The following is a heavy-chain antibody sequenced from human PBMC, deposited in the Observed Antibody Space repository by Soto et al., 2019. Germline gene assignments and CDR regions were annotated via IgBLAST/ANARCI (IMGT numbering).Heavy chain of an antibody. V-gene: IGHV3-30*18. Sequence: QSGGSLRLSCAASGFTFSSYGMHWVRQAPGKGLEWVAVISYDGSNKYYADSVKGRFTISRDNSKNTLYLQMNSLRAEDTAVYYCAKEKAILTGTPPYYYYYGMDVWGQGTTVTVSS. J-gene: IGHJ6*02. CDR2: ISYDGSNK. D-gene: IGHD3-9*01. CDR3: AKEKAILTGTPPYYYYYGMDV. CDR1: GFTFSSYG.